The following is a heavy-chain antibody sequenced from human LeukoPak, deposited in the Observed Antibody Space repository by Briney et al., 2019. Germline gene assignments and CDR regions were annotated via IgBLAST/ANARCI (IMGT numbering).Heavy chain of an antibody. V-gene: IGHV3-73*01. CDR1: GFTFSGSD. D-gene: IGHD6-13*01. Sequence: GGSLRLSCAASGFTFSGSDMHWVRQASGKGLEWVGLIGSTATNHATLYAASVEGRFTISRDDSKNTAFLQMNSLKTEDTAVYYCTRHLDGIAAYDYWGQGSLVTVSS. CDR2: IGSTATNHAT. J-gene: IGHJ4*02. CDR3: TRHLDGIAAYDY.